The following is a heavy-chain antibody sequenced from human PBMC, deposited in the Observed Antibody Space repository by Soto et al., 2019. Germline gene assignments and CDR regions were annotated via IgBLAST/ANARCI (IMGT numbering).Heavy chain of an antibody. J-gene: IGHJ6*02. D-gene: IGHD2-15*01. Sequence: QVQLQESGPGLVKPSQTLSLTCTVSGGSISSGGYYWSWIRQHPGKGLEWIGYIYYSGSTYYNPSLESRVTISVDTSNNQFSLKMSFVTAADTAVYYCATESRRDDIVVVVAPTDYYGMDVWGQGTTVTVSS. CDR1: GGSISSGGYY. CDR3: ATESRRDDIVVVVAPTDYYGMDV. V-gene: IGHV4-31*03. CDR2: IYYSGST.